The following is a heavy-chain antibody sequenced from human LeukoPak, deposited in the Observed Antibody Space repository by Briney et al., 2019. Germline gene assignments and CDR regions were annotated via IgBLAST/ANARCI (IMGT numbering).Heavy chain of an antibody. D-gene: IGHD2/OR15-2a*01. V-gene: IGHV3-30*02. CDR1: GFTFSSYG. Sequence: GGSLRLSCAASGFTFSSYGMHWVRQAPGKGLEWVAFIRYDGSNKYYADSVKGRFTISRDNSKNTLYLHVNSLRPEDTAVYYCANQDSTEYSYYFDFWGQGTLVTVSS. CDR3: ANQDSTEYSYYFDF. J-gene: IGHJ4*02. CDR2: IRYDGSNK.